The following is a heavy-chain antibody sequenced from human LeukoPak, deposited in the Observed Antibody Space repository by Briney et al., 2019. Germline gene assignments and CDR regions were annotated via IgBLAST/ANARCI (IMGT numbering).Heavy chain of an antibody. CDR1: GGTFSSYA. J-gene: IGHJ3*02. Sequence: GASVKVSCKASGGTFSSYAISWVRQAPGQGLEWMGRIIPILGIANYAQKFQGRVTITADKSTSTAYMELSSLRSEDTAVYYCASGDLVVGYAFDIWGQGTMVTVSS. CDR3: ASGDLVVGYAFDI. V-gene: IGHV1-69*04. D-gene: IGHD2-21*01. CDR2: IIPILGIA.